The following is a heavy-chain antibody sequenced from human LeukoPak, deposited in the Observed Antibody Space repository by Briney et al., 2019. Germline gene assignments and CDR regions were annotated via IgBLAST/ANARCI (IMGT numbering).Heavy chain of an antibody. CDR1: GGSISSSSYY. V-gene: IGHV4-39*07. D-gene: IGHD2-2*01. CDR2: IYYSGST. Sequence: PSETLSLTCTVSGGSISSSSYYWGWIRQPPGKGLEWIGSIYYSGSTYYNPSLKSRVTISVDTSKNQFSLKLSSVTAADTAVYYCARGLYCSSTSCLTHYYYGMDVWGQGTTVTVSS. CDR3: ARGLYCSSTSCLTHYYYGMDV. J-gene: IGHJ6*02.